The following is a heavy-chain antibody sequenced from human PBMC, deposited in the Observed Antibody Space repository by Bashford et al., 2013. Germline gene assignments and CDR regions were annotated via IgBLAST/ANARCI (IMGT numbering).Heavy chain of an antibody. CDR1: GFIFDHYN. D-gene: IGHD1-1*01. V-gene: IGHV3-43*01. CDR3: AKGLESGSST. CDR2: INWDGSAT. J-gene: IGHJ4*02. Sequence: GGSLRLSCAASGFIFDHYNLQWVRQAPGKGLEWVSNINWDGSATNYADSVRGRFTVSRDNDKKSLYLEMDSLRVEDTALYFCAKGLESGSSTWGQGTLVTVSS.